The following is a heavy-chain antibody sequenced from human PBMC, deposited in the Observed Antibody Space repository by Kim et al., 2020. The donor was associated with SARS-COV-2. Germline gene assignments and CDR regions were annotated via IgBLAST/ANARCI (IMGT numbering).Heavy chain of an antibody. Sequence: SETLSLTCTVSGGSFSSGDYYYWSWIRQHPGMGLEWIGYIYNSGGTYYNPSLMSRVTISIDTSKNHFSLKLSSVTAADTAVYFCARAITGVYYFDYWGQGTLVTVSS. CDR1: GGSFSSGDYYY. CDR3: ARAITGVYYFDY. J-gene: IGHJ4*02. V-gene: IGHV4-31*03. CDR2: IYNSGGT. D-gene: IGHD7-27*01.